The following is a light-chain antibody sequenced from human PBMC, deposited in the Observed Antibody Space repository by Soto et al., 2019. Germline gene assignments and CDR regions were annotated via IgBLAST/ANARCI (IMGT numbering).Light chain of an antibody. Sequence: EIVMTQSPANLSVSPGESATLSCRASQSVSNNLTWYQQKPGQXPXXLIYGASTRATGVPGRFSGSGSGTEFTLPISSIQSEDFAVYDCQQYNDWWTFGQGTKVDIK. J-gene: IGKJ1*01. V-gene: IGKV3-15*01. CDR1: QSVSNN. CDR2: GAS. CDR3: QQYNDWWT.